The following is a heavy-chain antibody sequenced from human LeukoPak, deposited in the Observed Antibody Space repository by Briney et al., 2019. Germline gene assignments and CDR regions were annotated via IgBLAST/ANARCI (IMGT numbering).Heavy chain of an antibody. CDR3: TRLRITMVRGAGYYYGMDV. D-gene: IGHD3-10*01. J-gene: IGHJ6*02. CDR2: IRSKANSHAT. CDR1: GFTFSGSA. V-gene: IGHV3-73*01. Sequence: GGSLRLSCAASGFTFSGSAMHWVRQASGKGLEWVGRIRSKANSHATAYAASVKGRFTISRDDSKNTAYLQMNSLKTEDTAVYYCTRLRITMVRGAGYYYGMDVWGQGTTVTVSS.